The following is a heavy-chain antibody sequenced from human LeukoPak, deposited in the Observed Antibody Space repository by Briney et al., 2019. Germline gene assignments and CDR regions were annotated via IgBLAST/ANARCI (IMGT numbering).Heavy chain of an antibody. CDR1: GGSVRGYY. V-gene: IGHV4-4*07. J-gene: IGHJ6*03. CDR3: AREDIVVVPADYYYYMDV. CDR2: IYTSGST. Sequence: SETLSLTCNVSGGSVRGYYWSWIRQPAGKGLEWIGRIYTSGSTNYNPSLKSRVTISVDTSKNQFSLKLSSVTAADTAVYYCAREDIVVVPADYYYYMDVWGKGTTVTISS. D-gene: IGHD2-2*01.